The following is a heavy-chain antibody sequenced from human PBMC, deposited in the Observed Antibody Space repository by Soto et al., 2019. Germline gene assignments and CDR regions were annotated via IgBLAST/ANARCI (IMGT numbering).Heavy chain of an antibody. V-gene: IGHV3-23*01. CDR2: ISGSGGST. D-gene: IGHD6-19*01. CDR3: AKDHVTYSSGPRRFQH. CDR1: GFTFSSYA. J-gene: IGHJ1*01. Sequence: EVQLLESGGGLVQPGGSPRLSCAASGFTFSSYAVSWVRQAPGKGLEWVSAISGSGGSTYYADSVKGRFTISRDNSKNTLYLQMNSLRAEDTAVYYCAKDHVTYSSGPRRFQHWGQGTLVTVSS.